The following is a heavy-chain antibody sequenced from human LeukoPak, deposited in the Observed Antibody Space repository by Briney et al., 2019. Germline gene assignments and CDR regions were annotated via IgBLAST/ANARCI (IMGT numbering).Heavy chain of an antibody. CDR3: AKCYDYYGSGSYGDH. Sequence: GGSLRLSCAASGFTFSSYAMSWVRQAPGKGLEWVSAISGSGGSTYYADSVKGRFTISRDNSKDTLYLQMNSLRAEDTAVYYCAKCYDYYGSGSYGDHWGQGTLVTVSS. CDR2: ISGSGGST. D-gene: IGHD3-10*01. J-gene: IGHJ4*02. V-gene: IGHV3-23*01. CDR1: GFTFSSYA.